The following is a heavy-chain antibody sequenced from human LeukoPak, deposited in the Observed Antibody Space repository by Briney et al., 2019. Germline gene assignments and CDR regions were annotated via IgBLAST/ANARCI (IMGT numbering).Heavy chain of an antibody. CDR1: GVTFSNYW. J-gene: IGHJ3*02. D-gene: IGHD1-20*01. V-gene: IGHV3-74*01. Sequence: PGGSLRLSCAASGVTFSNYWMHWVRQAPGKGLVWVSHINSDGSITGYADSVKGRFTISRDNAKNTLYLQMNSLRAEDTAVYYCARDRYNSYDAFDIWGHGTMVTVSS. CDR3: ARDRYNSYDAFDI. CDR2: INSDGSIT.